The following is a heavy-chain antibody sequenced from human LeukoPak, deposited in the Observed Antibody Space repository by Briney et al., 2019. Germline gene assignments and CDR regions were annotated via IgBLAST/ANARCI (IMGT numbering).Heavy chain of an antibody. D-gene: IGHD2-2*02. CDR2: ISPSGTTI. V-gene: IGHV3-11*01. CDR3: AKSEGPPAGISGY. CDR1: GFTFSDYY. J-gene: IGHJ4*02. Sequence: GGSLRLSCAASGFTFSDYYMSWIRQAPGKGLEWVSYISPSGTTISYADSVKGRFTISRDNARNSLYLQMNSLRAEDTAVYYCAKSEGPPAGISGYWGQGTLVTVSS.